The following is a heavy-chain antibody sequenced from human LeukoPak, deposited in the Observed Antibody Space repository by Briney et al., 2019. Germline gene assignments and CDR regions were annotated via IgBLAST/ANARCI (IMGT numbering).Heavy chain of an antibody. J-gene: IGHJ4*02. CDR1: GGSVSSGSYY. D-gene: IGHD5-18*01. Sequence: PSETLSLTCTVSGGSVSSGSYYWSWIRQPPGKGLEWIGYIYYSGSTYYNPSLKSRVTISVDTSKNQFSLKLSSVTAADTAVYYCATTRGYSYGYCFDYWGQGTLVTVSS. CDR2: IYYSGST. V-gene: IGHV4-61*01. CDR3: ATTRGYSYGYCFDY.